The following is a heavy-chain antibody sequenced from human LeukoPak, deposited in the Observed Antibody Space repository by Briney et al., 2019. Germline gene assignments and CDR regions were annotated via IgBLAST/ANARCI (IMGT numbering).Heavy chain of an antibody. CDR3: ATDSGSYWDVSPTYYFDY. CDR1: GGTFSSYA. Sequence: SVKVSCKASGGTFSSYAISWVRQAPGQGLEWMGGIIPIFGTANYAQKFQGRVTITTDESTSTAYMELSSLRSEDTAVYYCATDSGSYWDVSPTYYFDYWGQGTLVTVSS. J-gene: IGHJ4*02. D-gene: IGHD1-26*01. V-gene: IGHV1-69*05. CDR2: IIPIFGTA.